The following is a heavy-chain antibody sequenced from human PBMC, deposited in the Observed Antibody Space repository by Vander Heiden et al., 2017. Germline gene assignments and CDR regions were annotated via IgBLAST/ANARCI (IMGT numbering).Heavy chain of an antibody. CDR1: GFTVSSNY. V-gene: IGHV3-53*01. J-gene: IGHJ4*02. Sequence: EVQLVESGGGLIQPGGFLRLSCAASGFTVSSNYMSWVRQAPGRRLEWVSVIYSGGSTYYADSVKGRFTISRDNSKNTLYLQINSQRAEDTGVCCCVSSFHGPFDYWCQVTLVTVSS. CDR3: VSSFHGPFDY. CDR2: IYSGGST.